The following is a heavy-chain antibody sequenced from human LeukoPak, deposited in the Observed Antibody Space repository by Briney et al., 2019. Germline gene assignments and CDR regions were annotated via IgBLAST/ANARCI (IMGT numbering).Heavy chain of an antibody. CDR1: GFTXSSYG. CDR2: ISYDGSNK. J-gene: IGHJ4*02. CDR3: ASTHCGGDCSVPFDY. Sequence: SLRLSCAASGFTXSSYGMHWVRQAPGKGLEWVAVISYDGSNKYYADSVKGRFTISRDNSKNTLYLQMNSLRAEDTAVYYCASTHCGGDCSVPFDYWGQGTLVTVSS. V-gene: IGHV3-30*03. D-gene: IGHD2-21*02.